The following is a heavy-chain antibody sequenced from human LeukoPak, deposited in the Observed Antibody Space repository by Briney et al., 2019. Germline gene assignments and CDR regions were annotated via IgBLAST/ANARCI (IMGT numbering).Heavy chain of an antibody. CDR1: GGSISSSSYY. CDR2: IHYSGST. CDR3: AVGELTWDY. Sequence: SETLSLTCTVSGGSISSSSYYWGWIRQPPGKGLEWIGSIHYSGSTYYNPSLKSRVTISEDTSKNQFSLKLSSVTAADTAVYYCAVGELTWDYWGQGTLVTVSS. J-gene: IGHJ4*02. D-gene: IGHD3-10*01. V-gene: IGHV4-39*01.